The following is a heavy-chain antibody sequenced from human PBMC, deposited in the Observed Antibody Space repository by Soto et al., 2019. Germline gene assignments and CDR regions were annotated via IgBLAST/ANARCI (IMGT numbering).Heavy chain of an antibody. CDR2: IYPGDSDT. CDR3: ARLDSGSYPYYYYYGMDV. V-gene: IGHV5-51*01. D-gene: IGHD1-26*01. J-gene: IGHJ6*02. Sequence: GESLKISCKGSGYSFTSYWIGWVRQMPGKGLEWMGIIYPGDSDTRYSPSFQGQVTISADNSISTAYLQWSSLKASDTAMYYCARLDSGSYPYYYYYGMDVWGQGTTVTVSS. CDR1: GYSFTSYW.